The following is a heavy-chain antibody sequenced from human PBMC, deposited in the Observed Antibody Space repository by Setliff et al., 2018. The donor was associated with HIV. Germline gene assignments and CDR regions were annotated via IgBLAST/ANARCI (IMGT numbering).Heavy chain of an antibody. J-gene: IGHJ4*02. V-gene: IGHV1-2*06. CDR3: ARGIISYDFWSGYYTDFDY. Sequence: ASVKVSCKTSGYTFTDYYIHWVRQAPGQGLEWMGRVIPNGGATIYAQKFQGRITMTSDTSISTAYMELSRLRSDDTAVYYCARGIISYDFWSGYYTDFDYWGQGTLVTVSS. D-gene: IGHD3-3*01. CDR1: GYTFTDYY. CDR2: VIPNGGAT.